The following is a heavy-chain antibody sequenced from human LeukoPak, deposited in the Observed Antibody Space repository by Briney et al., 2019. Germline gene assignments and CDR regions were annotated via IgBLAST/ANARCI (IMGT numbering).Heavy chain of an antibody. CDR3: ARVLRFGELPVDY. CDR2: IYYSGST. D-gene: IGHD3-10*01. Sequence: PSQTPSLTCTVSGGSISSGGYYWSWIRQHPGKGLEWIGYIYYSGSTYYNPSLKSRVTISVDTSKNQFSLKLSSVTAADTAVYYCARVLRFGELPVDYWGQGTLVTVSS. J-gene: IGHJ4*02. CDR1: GGSISSGGYY. V-gene: IGHV4-31*03.